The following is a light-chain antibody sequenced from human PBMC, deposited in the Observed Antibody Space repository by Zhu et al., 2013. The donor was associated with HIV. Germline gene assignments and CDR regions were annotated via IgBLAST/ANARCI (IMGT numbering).Light chain of an antibody. V-gene: IGLV2-23*02. CDR2: EVT. J-gene: IGLJ3*02. CDR1: SSDVGSYNL. CDR3: CSYSGTYTVV. Sequence: QSALTQPASVSGSPGQSITISCTGASSDVGSYNLVSWYQQHPGKAPKLMIYEVTKRPSGVSNRFSGSKSGNTASLTISGLQAEDEADYYCCSYSGTYTVVFGGGTKLTVL.